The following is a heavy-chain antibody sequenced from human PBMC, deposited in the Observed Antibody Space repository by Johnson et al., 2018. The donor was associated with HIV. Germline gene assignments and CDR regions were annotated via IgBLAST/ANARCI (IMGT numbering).Heavy chain of an antibody. V-gene: IGHV3-30*03. Sequence: QVQLVESGGGVVQPGRSLRLSCAASGFTFSSYAIHWVRQAPGKGLEWVAVISYDGRNNYYADSVKGRFTISRDNAKNSLSLQMNSLRAEDTAVYYCAREYCSSGFEAFDIWGQGTMVTVSS. CDR2: ISYDGRNN. J-gene: IGHJ3*02. CDR1: GFTFSSYA. D-gene: IGHD2-15*01. CDR3: AREYCSSGFEAFDI.